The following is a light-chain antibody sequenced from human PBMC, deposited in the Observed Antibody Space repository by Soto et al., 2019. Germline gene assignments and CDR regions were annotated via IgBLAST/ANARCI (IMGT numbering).Light chain of an antibody. V-gene: IGKV3-15*01. CDR1: QIGTSH. CDR3: QQYGYSPIT. J-gene: IGKJ5*01. CDR2: GAS. Sequence: EIVMTPSPATLSVSPAEKAHISCRAHQIGTSHLAWYQQKPGQAPRLLIYGASTRATGIPARFSGSGSVKEFILTISRVEPEDYAVYYCQQYGYSPITCGQGTRREIK.